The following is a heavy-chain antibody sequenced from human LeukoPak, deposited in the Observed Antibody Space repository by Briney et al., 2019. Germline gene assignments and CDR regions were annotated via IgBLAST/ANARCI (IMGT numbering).Heavy chain of an antibody. CDR2: ISDNGGRT. D-gene: IGHD3-22*01. CDR3: ATDREGDPSAYYLV. V-gene: IGHV3-23*01. J-gene: IGHJ4*02. CDR1: GFTFSGYA. Sequence: GGSLRLSCAASGFTFSGYAMSWVRQAPGKGLEWVSTISDNGGRTYYADSVKGRFTISRDNSKNTLFLQMNSLRAEDSAVCNCATDREGDPSAYYLVGGQGTLITVSS.